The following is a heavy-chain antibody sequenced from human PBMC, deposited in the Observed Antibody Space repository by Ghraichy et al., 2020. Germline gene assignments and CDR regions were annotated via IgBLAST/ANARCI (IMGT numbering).Heavy chain of an antibody. CDR2: INHDGSIT. CDR3: CGSYGGGGVDY. J-gene: IGHJ4*02. CDR1: GLTFNTHW. D-gene: IGHD1-26*01. Sequence: GESLNISCAASGLTFNTHWMHWVRQVPGKGLVWVARINHDGSITNYAGSVRGRFTISRDNAKNTLYLQMDSLRAEDTAVFYCCGSYGGGGVDYWGQGTLVTVPS. V-gene: IGHV3-74*01.